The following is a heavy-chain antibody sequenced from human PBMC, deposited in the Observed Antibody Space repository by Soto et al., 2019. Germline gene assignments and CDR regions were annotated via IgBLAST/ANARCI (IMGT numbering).Heavy chain of an antibody. CDR3: AKDSVFRYNWDGICGYFDC. CDR1: GFTFDDYA. Sequence: GGSLRLSCAASGFTFDDYAMHWVRQAPGKGLEWVAGISWNSASTGYADSVKGRFTISRDNTKTSLYLQMNSLRPEDTAFYYCAKDSVFRYNWDGICGYFDCWGQGILVTVSS. J-gene: IGHJ4*02. V-gene: IGHV3-9*01. D-gene: IGHD1-1*01. CDR2: ISWNSAST.